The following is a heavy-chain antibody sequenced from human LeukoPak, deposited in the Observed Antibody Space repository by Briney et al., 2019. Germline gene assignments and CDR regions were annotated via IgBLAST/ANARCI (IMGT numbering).Heavy chain of an antibody. V-gene: IGHV3-43D*03. CDR1: GYSFDDYV. CDR2: ISWDGGST. D-gene: IGHD4-17*01. J-gene: IGHJ4*02. Sequence: GGSLRLSCAGSGYSFDDYVMHWVRQVPGKGLEWVSLISWDGGSTYYADSVKGRFTISRDNSKNTLYLQMNSLRAEDTAVYYCATLGVTTPVDYWGQGTLVTVSS. CDR3: ATLGVTTPVDY.